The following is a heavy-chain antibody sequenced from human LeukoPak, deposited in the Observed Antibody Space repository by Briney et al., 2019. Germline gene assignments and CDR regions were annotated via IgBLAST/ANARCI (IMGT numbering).Heavy chain of an antibody. CDR2: INHSGST. D-gene: IGHD3-3*01. V-gene: IGHV4-34*01. Sequence: SETLSPTCAVYGGSFSGYYWSWIREPPGKGLEWIGEINHSGSTNYNPSLKSRVTISVDTSKNQFSLKLSSVTAADTAVYYCARGQYYDFWSGPRNFDYWGQGTLVTVSS. CDR3: ARGQYYDFWSGPRNFDY. CDR1: GGSFSGYY. J-gene: IGHJ4*02.